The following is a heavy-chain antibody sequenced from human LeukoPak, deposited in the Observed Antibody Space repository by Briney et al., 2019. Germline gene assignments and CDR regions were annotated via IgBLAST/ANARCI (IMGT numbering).Heavy chain of an antibody. V-gene: IGHV4-59*01. CDR2: IYYSGST. Sequence: SETLSLTCTVSGVSISSYYWSWIRQPPGKGLEWIGYIYYSGSTNYNPSLKSRVTISVDTSKNQFSLKLSSVTAADTAVYYCARGGYIYGGHNWFDPWGQGTLVTVSS. CDR1: GVSISSYY. D-gene: IGHD5-18*01. CDR3: ARGGYIYGGHNWFDP. J-gene: IGHJ5*02.